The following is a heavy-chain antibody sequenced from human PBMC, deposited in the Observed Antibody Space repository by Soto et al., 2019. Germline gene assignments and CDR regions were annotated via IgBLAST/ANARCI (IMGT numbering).Heavy chain of an antibody. CDR3: ARGLHDYSTYTCNY. CDR2: INKDGSST. V-gene: IGHV3-74*01. CDR1: GFMFSNYW. D-gene: IGHD3-16*01. J-gene: IGHJ4*02. Sequence: EVQLVESGGGLVQPGGSLRLSCAASGFMFSNYWMHWVRQVPGKGLVWVSRINKDGSSTNYADSVKGRFTISRDNAKNTLYLQMNSLRAEDTAVYYCARGLHDYSTYTCNYWGLGALVIVFS.